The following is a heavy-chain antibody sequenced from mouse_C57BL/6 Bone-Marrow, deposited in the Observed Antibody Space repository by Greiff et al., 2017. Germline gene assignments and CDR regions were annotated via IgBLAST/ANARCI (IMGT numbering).Heavy chain of an antibody. V-gene: IGHV1-82*01. CDR3: ARSGFAY. Sequence: QVQLQPSGPELVKPGASVKISCKASGYAFSSSWMNWVKQRPGKGLEWIGRIYPGDGDTNYTGKFKGKATLTADKSSSTAYMQLSGLASEDSAVYFCARSGFAYWGQGTLVTVSA. CDR2: IYPGDGDT. CDR1: GYAFSSSW. J-gene: IGHJ3*01.